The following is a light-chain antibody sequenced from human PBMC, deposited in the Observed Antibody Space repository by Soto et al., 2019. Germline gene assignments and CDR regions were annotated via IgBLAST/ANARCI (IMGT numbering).Light chain of an antibody. CDR2: SAS. Sequence: DIQMTQSPSSLSASVGDRVTITCRANQGVSNSLAWYQQKPGKIPKLLIYSASTLQSGVPSRFSGNGSGTDFTLTISSLQPEDVATYYCQKYNSAPRTFGQGTKVEIK. CDR1: QGVSNS. V-gene: IGKV1-27*01. CDR3: QKYNSAPRT. J-gene: IGKJ1*01.